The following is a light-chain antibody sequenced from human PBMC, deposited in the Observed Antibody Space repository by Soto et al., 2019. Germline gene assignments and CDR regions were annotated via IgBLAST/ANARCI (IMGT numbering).Light chain of an antibody. CDR1: QSISTW. J-gene: IGKJ1*01. V-gene: IGKV1-5*03. CDR3: QQYNGYSRT. CDR2: KAS. Sequence: DIQMTQSPSTLSASVGDRVTITCRASQSISTWLAWYQQKPEKAPKLLIYKASSLETGVPSRFSGYGSGTEFTLTISSLQPGDFATYYCQQYNGYSRTFGQGTKVEIK.